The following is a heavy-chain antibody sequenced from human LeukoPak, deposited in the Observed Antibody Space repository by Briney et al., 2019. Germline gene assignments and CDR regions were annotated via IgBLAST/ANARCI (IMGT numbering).Heavy chain of an antibody. D-gene: IGHD3-10*01. CDR1: GDSITSGRYY. J-gene: IGHJ4*02. Sequence: SETLSFTCTVSGDSITSGRYYWSWIRQSAGKELEWIGRIYSSGNTDYHPYIVSLKSRVSLSLDTSKNQFFLDLTSVTAADTAVYYCARFGGANDYWGQGTLVTVSS. V-gene: IGHV4-61*02. CDR2: IYSSGNT. CDR3: ARFGGANDY.